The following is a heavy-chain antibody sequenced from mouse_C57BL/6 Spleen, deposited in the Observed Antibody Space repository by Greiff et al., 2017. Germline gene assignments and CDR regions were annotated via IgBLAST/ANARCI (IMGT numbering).Heavy chain of an antibody. Sequence: VQRVESGAELVRPGASVTLSCKASGYTFTDYEMHWVKQTPVHGLEWIGAIDPETGGTAYNQKFKGKAILTADKSSSTAYMELRSLTSEDSAVYYCTRSGNPWFAYWGQGTLVTVSA. CDR1: GYTFTDYE. D-gene: IGHD1-3*01. J-gene: IGHJ3*01. V-gene: IGHV1-15*01. CDR2: IDPETGGT. CDR3: TRSGNPWFAY.